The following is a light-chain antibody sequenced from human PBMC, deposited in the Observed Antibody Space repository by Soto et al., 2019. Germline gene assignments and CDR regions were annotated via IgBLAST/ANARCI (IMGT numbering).Light chain of an antibody. V-gene: IGLV3-1*01. J-gene: IGLJ2*01. CDR2: QDT. CDR1: KLGDKY. CDR3: QAWDTSTVV. Sequence: SYELTQPPSVSVSPGQTASITCSGDKLGDKYASWYQLKPGQSPVLVIYQDTKRPSGIPERFSGSNSGTTATLCISGTQAVDEADYYCQAWDTSTVVFGGGTKVTVL.